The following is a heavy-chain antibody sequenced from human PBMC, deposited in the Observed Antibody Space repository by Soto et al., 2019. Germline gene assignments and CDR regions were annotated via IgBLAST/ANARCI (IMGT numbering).Heavy chain of an antibody. CDR2: ISYDGSNK. V-gene: IGHV3-30*18. CDR3: AKDQEAYYYDSSGSYDY. D-gene: IGHD3-22*01. Sequence: GGSPRLSCAASGFTFSSYGMHWVRQAPGKGLEWVAVISYDGSNKYYADSVKGRFTISRDNSKNTLYLQMNSLRAEDTAVYYCAKDQEAYYYDSSGSYDYWGQGTLVTVSS. CDR1: GFTFSSYG. J-gene: IGHJ4*02.